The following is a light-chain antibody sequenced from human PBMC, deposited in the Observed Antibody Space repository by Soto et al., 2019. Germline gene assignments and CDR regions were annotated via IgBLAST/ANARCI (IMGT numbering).Light chain of an antibody. J-gene: IGLJ1*01. CDR2: EGS. CDR3: CSFAGAGTQYV. V-gene: IGLV2-23*01. Sequence: QSALTQPASVSGSLGQSITISCIGTSSNIGSYNLVSWYQHQPGKAPKIMIFEGSKRPSGVSNRFSVSRSGNTASLTISGHQAEDEADYYCCSFAGAGTQYVFGTGTKLNVL. CDR1: SSNIGSYNL.